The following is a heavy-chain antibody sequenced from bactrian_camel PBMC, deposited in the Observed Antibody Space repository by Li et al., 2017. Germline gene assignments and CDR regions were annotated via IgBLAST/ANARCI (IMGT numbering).Heavy chain of an antibody. V-gene: IGHV3S42*01. CDR1: GYSFRRGR. CDR3: AAEPIALYDDYAGACPMRNSGQYTY. CDR2: IDGDGST. Sequence: VQLVESGGGSVQAGGSLTLSCTASGYSFRRGRMSWFRQVPGKKREGVAAIDGDGSTSYTDSVKGRFTISQDNSENALYLQMNSLIPDDTAMYYCAAEPIALYDDYAGACPMRNSGQYTYWGQGTQVTVS. J-gene: IGHJ4*01. D-gene: IGHD4*01.